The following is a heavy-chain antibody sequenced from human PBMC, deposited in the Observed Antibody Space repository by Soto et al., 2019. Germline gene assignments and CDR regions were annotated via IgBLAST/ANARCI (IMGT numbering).Heavy chain of an antibody. CDR1: GGTFSSYA. V-gene: IGHV1-69*12. CDR3: GRSRPPPGAAPSYFDY. CDR2: IIPIFGTA. J-gene: IGHJ4*02. D-gene: IGHD1-26*01. Sequence: QVQLVQSGAEVKKPGSSVKVSCKASGGTFSSYAISWVRQAPGQGLEWMGGIIPIFGTANYAQKFQGRVTITADESTSTAYMELSSLRSEDTAVYYCGRSRPPPGAAPSYFDYWGQGTLVTVSS.